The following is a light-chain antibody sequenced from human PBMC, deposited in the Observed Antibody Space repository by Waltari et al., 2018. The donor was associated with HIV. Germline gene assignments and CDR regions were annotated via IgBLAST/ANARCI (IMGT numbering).Light chain of an antibody. CDR2: RAS. J-gene: IGKJ3*01. CDR3: QQSYSPPLN. CDR1: QSISFY. Sequence: DIQMTQSPSSLSASVGDTITIACRASQSISFYLNWYQVKPGKVPKLLISRASNLESGAPERFTGSGSGTDFTLTLNSLQPEDFATYYCQQSYSPPLNFGPGTEVEVK. V-gene: IGKV1-39*01.